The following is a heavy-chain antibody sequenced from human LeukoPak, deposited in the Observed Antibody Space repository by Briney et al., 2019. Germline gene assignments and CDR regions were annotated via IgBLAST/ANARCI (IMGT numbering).Heavy chain of an antibody. CDR1: GGSISSYF. CDR2: IYTSGST. J-gene: IGHJ6*03. CDR3: ARIGLDERKYYYYYYMDV. V-gene: IGHV4-4*07. Sequence: PSETLSLTCSVSGGSISSYFWSWIRQPAGKGLEWIGRIYTSGSTNYNPSLKSRVTMSVDTSKKQFFLKLSSVTAADTAVYYCARIGLDERKYYYYYYMDVWGKGTTVTVSS. D-gene: IGHD1-1*01.